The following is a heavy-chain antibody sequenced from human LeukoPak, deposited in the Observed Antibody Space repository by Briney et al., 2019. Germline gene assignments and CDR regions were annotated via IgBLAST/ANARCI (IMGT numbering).Heavy chain of an antibody. J-gene: IGHJ4*02. CDR3: ARDSIREYYFDY. D-gene: IGHD2-2*01. CDR1: GGSISSGGYS. CDR2: IYYSGST. Sequence: PSQTLSLTCTVSGGSISSGGYSWSWIRQHPGKGLEWIGYIYYSGSTYYNPSLKSRVTISVDTSKNQFSLKLSSVTAADTAVYYCARDSIREYYFDYWAREPWSPSPQ. V-gene: IGHV4-31*03.